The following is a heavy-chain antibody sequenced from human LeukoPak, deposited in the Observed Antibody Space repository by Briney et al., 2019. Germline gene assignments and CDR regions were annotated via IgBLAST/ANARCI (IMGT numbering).Heavy chain of an antibody. CDR1: GLTFSNDW. V-gene: IGHV3-7*03. D-gene: IGHD3-10*01. Sequence: GGSLRLSCAASGLTFSNDWMNWVRQAPGKGLEWVANVKQDGSEKYYVGSVKGRFTISRGNAKNSLYLEMNSLRAEDTAVYYCATDYYGYFDHWGQGALVTVSS. CDR2: VKQDGSEK. J-gene: IGHJ4*02. CDR3: ATDYYGYFDH.